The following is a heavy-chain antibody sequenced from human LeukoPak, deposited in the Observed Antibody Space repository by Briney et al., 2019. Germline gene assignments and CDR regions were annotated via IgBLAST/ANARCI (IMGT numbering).Heavy chain of an antibody. CDR1: EFTFSKVW. D-gene: IGHD3-22*01. J-gene: IGHJ1*01. CDR3: TTDLSELDDSGYYGKYFHH. V-gene: IGHV3-15*01. CDR2: IKSKTDGGTI. Sequence: PGGSLRLSCAASEFTFSKVWRSWVRQAPGKGLEWVGRIKSKTDGGTIDYAAPVKGRFTISRDDSKDTMFLQMNSLKNEDTAVYYCTTDLSELDDSGYYGKYFHHWGQGTLVSVSS.